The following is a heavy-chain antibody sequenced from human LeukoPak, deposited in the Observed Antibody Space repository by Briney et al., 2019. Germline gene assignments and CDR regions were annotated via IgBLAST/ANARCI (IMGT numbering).Heavy chain of an antibody. CDR3: ARSEGTSVAVFDY. J-gene: IGHJ4*02. CDR1: GGSFNDYY. V-gene: IGHV4-59*08. D-gene: IGHD6-19*01. CDR2: IYYSGGT. Sequence: SETLSLTCAVYGGSFNDYYWTWIRQPPGKGLEWIGYIYYSGGTNYNPSLKSRVTISVDTSKNQFSLKLSSVTAADTAVYYCARSEGTSVAVFDYWGQGTLVTVSS.